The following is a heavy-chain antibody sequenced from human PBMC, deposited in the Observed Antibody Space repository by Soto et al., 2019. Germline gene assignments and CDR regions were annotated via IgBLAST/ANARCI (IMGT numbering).Heavy chain of an antibody. J-gene: IGHJ4*02. V-gene: IGHV1-69*13. CDR3: AGWLPTLGHFDY. Sequence: GASVKVSCKASGGTFSSYAISWVRQAPGQGLEWMGGIIPIFGTANYAQKFQGRVTITADESTSTAYMELSSLRSEDTAVYYCAGWLPTLGHFDYWGQGTLVTAPQ. CDR2: IIPIFGTA. D-gene: IGHD5-12*01. CDR1: GGTFSSYA.